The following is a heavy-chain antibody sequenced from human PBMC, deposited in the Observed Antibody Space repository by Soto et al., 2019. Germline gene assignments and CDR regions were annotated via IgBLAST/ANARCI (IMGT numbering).Heavy chain of an antibody. CDR3: ARVPYSSTSAPRRYYYYYYGMDV. Sequence: LRLSCAASGFTFSSYGMHWVRQAPGKGLEWVAAIWYDGSNKYYADSVKGRFTISRDNSKNTLYLQMNSLRAEDTAVYYCARVPYSSTSAPRRYYYYYYGMDVWGQGTTVTVSS. V-gene: IGHV3-33*01. J-gene: IGHJ6*02. D-gene: IGHD2-2*01. CDR1: GFTFSSYG. CDR2: IWYDGSNK.